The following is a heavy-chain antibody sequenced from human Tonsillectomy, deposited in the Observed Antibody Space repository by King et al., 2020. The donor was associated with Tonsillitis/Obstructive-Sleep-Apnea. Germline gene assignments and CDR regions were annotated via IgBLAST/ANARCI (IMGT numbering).Heavy chain of an antibody. Sequence: VQLVESGGGLVQPGGSLRLSCAASGFTFSSYDMSWVRQAPGKGLEWVSGISANGGSTYYADSVKGRFTISRDNSKNTLYLQMNSLRAEDTAVYYCAKDENWCFDLWGRGTLVTVSS. V-gene: IGHV3-23*04. J-gene: IGHJ2*01. CDR3: AKDENWCFDL. CDR1: GFTFSSYD. CDR2: ISANGGST.